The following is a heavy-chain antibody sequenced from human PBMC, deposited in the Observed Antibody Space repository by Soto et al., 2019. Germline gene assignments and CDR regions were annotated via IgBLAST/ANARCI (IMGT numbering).Heavy chain of an antibody. CDR2: ISGSGGST. V-gene: IGHV3-23*01. CDR1: GFTFSSYA. J-gene: IGHJ3*02. D-gene: IGHD3-9*01. CDR3: ARAGRITIFSTGYPLNAFDI. Sequence: GGSLRLSCAASGFTFSSYAMSWVRQAPGKGLEWVSAISGSGGSTYYADSVKGRFTISRDNAKNSLYLQMNSLRAEDTAVYYCARAGRITIFSTGYPLNAFDIWGQGTMVTVSS.